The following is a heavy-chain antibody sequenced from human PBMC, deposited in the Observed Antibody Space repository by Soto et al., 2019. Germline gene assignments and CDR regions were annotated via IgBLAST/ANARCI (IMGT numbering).Heavy chain of an antibody. V-gene: IGHV6-1*01. CDR3: ERDCGGGGVVPAAKYYYYYGMDV. Sequence: SQTLSLTCAISGDSVSSKSAAWNWIRPSPSRGLEWLGRTYYRSKWYNDYAVSVKSRITINPDTSKNQFSLQLNSVTPEDAAVDDCERDCGGGGVVPAAKYYYYYGMDVWGQGTTVTVSS. CDR1: GDSVSSKSAA. J-gene: IGHJ6*02. CDR2: TYYRSKWYN. D-gene: IGHD2-2*01.